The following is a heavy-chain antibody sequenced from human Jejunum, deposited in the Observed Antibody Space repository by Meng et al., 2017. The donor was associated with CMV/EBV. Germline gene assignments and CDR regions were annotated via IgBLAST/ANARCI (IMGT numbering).Heavy chain of an antibody. CDR1: GCSLNSYY. J-gene: IGHJ5*02. Sequence: VSGCSLNSYYWSWIRQPPGKGLEWIGYIYHTGNINYNPSLKSRVTISIDGSKTHFSLKLTSVTAADTAVYYCARMVAYPLAFYFDPWGQGTLVTVSS. CDR3: ARMVAYPLAFYFDP. CDR2: IYHTGNI. V-gene: IGHV4-59*01. D-gene: IGHD2-15*01.